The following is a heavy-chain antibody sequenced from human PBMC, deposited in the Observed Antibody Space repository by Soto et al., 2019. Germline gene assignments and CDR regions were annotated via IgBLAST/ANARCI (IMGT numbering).Heavy chain of an antibody. J-gene: IGHJ4*02. Sequence: SETLSLTCAVSGGSVSSGHYYWSWSRQPPGKGLEWIGFIYYSGSTNYNPSLKSRVTISVDTSKNQFSLKMSSVTAADTAVYYCARSGAGSGWLGGQGTLVTVSS. CDR2: IYYSGST. CDR1: GGSVSSGHYY. V-gene: IGHV4-61*01. D-gene: IGHD6-19*01. CDR3: ARSGAGSGWL.